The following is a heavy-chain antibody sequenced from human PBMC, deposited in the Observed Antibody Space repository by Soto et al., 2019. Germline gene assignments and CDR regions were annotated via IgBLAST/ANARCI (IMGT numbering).Heavy chain of an antibody. V-gene: IGHV5-51*01. D-gene: IGHD5-18*01. CDR3: ATDTARTYYDYGMDV. CDR1: GDSLSSCW. CDR2: IYPGDSDA. J-gene: IGHJ6*01. Sequence: GASQQSSEKGPGDSLSSCWMGPVRQNQGKGLEWMGIIYPGDSDARYSPSFQGQVNISVDKSISTAYLQWSSLKASDTATYYCATDTARTYYDYGMDVSGQGTTVSVHS.